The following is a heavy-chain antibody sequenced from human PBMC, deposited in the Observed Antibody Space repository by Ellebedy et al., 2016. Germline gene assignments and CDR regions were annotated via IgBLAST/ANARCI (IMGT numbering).Heavy chain of an antibody. CDR2: ISSSSSYI. D-gene: IGHD3-3*01. Sequence: GGSLRLXXAASGFTFSSYSMNWVRQAPGKGLEWVSSISSSSSYIYYADSVKGRFTISRDNAKNSLYLQMNSLRAEDTAVYYCARGGVERFLEWLLGPLDYWGQGTLVTVSP. J-gene: IGHJ4*02. CDR3: ARGGVERFLEWLLGPLDY. V-gene: IGHV3-21*01. CDR1: GFTFSSYS.